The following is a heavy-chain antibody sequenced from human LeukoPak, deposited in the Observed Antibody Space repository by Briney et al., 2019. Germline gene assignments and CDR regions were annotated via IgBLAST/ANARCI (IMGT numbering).Heavy chain of an antibody. CDR2: ISWNSGSI. Sequence: GGSLRFSCAASGFTFDDYAMHWVRQAPGKGLEWVSGISWNSGSIGYADSVKGRFTISRDNAKNSLYLQMNTLRAEDTALYYCAKAHSSWYYYFDYWGQGTLVTVSS. V-gene: IGHV3-9*01. J-gene: IGHJ4*02. D-gene: IGHD6-13*01. CDR3: AKAHSSWYYYFDY. CDR1: GFTFDDYA.